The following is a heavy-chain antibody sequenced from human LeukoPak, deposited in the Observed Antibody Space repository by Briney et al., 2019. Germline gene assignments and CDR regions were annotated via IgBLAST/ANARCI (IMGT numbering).Heavy chain of an antibody. CDR3: AKGPTGTSPRAEY. D-gene: IGHD1-1*01. CDR1: GFTFGSFG. J-gene: IGHJ4*02. Sequence: GRSLRLSCAASGFTFGSFGMHWVRQAPGRGLEWVSIISYDGSDKYYADSVKGRFTISRDNSKGTLYLQMNSLKPEDTALYYCAKGPTGTSPRAEYWGQGTLVSVSS. CDR2: ISYDGSDK. V-gene: IGHV3-30*18.